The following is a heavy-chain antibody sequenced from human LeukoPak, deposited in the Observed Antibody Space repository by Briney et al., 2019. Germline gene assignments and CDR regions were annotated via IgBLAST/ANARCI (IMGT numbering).Heavy chain of an antibody. CDR1: GFTFSDYG. J-gene: IGHJ4*02. V-gene: IGHV3-48*02. CDR3: AGGVYGYNAFDY. Sequence: GGSLRLSCAASGFTFSDYGMSWVRQAPGKGLEWLSHINTAGNVMNYADPVKGRFTISRDNGKNSVYLQMNSLRDEDTAVYYCAGGVYGYNAFDYWGQGTLVSVSS. D-gene: IGHD5/OR15-5a*01. CDR2: INTAGNVM.